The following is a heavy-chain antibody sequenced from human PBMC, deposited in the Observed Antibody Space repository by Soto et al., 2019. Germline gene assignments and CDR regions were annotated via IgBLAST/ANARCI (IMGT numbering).Heavy chain of an antibody. J-gene: IGHJ4*02. CDR1: GFTFSSYG. CDR3: SSGYYYFDY. CDR2: ISGSGGST. Sequence: GGSLRLSCAASGFTFSSYGMHWVRQAPGKGLEWVSAISGSGGSTYYADSVKGRFTISRDNSKNTLYLQMNSLRAEDTAVYYCSSGYYYFDYWGQGTLVTVSS. D-gene: IGHD3-22*01. V-gene: IGHV3-23*01.